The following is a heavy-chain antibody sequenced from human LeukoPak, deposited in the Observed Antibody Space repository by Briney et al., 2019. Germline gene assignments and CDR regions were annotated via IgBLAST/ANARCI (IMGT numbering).Heavy chain of an antibody. CDR2: INGDSTYI. CDR3: ARVSGRLERQSDLDY. J-gene: IGHJ4*02. Sequence: GGSLRLSCAASGFTFASYSMNWVRQAPGKGLEWVSSINGDSTYIYNAGSVKGRFTISRDSAQASLYLQMISLRADDTAVYYCARVSGRLERQSDLDYWGQGTLVIVSS. V-gene: IGHV3-21*01. CDR1: GFTFASYS. D-gene: IGHD1-1*01.